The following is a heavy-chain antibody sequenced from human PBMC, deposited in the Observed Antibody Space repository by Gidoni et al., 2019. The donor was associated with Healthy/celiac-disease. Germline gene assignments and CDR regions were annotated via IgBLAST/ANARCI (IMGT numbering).Heavy chain of an antibody. J-gene: IGHJ4*02. V-gene: IGHV3-9*01. CDR3: AKDRGLGPLDY. CDR2: ISWNSGSI. Sequence: EVQLVESGGGLVQPGRSLRLSCAASGFTFDDYAMHWVRQAPGKGLEWVSGISWNSGSIGYADSVKGRFTISRDNAKNSLYLQMNSLRAEDTALYYCAKDRGLGPLDYWGQGTLVTVSS. CDR1: GFTFDDYA.